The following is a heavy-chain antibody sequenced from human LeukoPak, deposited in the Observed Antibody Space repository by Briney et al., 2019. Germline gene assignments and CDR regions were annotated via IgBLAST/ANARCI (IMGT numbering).Heavy chain of an antibody. CDR1: GGSISSSSYY. J-gene: IGHJ4*02. CDR2: IYYSGST. D-gene: IGHD4-17*01. V-gene: IGHV4-39*07. Sequence: RASETLSLTCTVSGGSISSSSYYWGWIRQPPGKGLEWIGSIYYSGSTYYNPSLKSRVTISVDTSKNQFSLKLSSVTAADTAVYYCAKLVTGDYTHRLSDYLGQGTLVTVSS. CDR3: AKLVTGDYTHRLSDY.